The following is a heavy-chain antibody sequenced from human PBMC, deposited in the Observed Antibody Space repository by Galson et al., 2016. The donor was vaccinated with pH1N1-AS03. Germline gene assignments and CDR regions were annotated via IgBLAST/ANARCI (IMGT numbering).Heavy chain of an antibody. CDR2: IYPGDSDT. CDR1: GSIFTNYW. D-gene: IGHD6-6*01. CDR3: ASSRIAAYTYYYPGIDV. Sequence: QSGAEVTKPGESLKISCQAFGSIFTNYWIGWVRQTPGKGLEWMGLIYPGDSDTRYSPSFQGQINISANKSLSTAYLQWRSLKASDTAMYYCASSRIAAYTYYYPGIDVWGQGTTVTVSS. J-gene: IGHJ6*02. V-gene: IGHV5-51*03.